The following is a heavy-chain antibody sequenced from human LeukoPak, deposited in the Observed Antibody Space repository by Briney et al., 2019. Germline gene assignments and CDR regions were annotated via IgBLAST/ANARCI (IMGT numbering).Heavy chain of an antibody. D-gene: IGHD2-15*01. CDR1: GFTFSSYA. CDR2: ISGSGGST. V-gene: IGHV3-23*01. CDR3: AKRRYGYCSGGSCCDSFDY. Sequence: GGSLRLSCAASGFTFSSYAMSWVRQAPGKGLEWDSAISGSGGSTYYADSVKGRFTISRDNSKNTLYLQMNSLRAEDTAVYYCAKRRYGYCSGGSCCDSFDYWGQGTLVTVSS. J-gene: IGHJ4*02.